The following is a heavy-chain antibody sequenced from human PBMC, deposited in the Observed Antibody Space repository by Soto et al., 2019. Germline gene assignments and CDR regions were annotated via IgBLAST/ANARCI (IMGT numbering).Heavy chain of an antibody. CDR2: ISISSGYI. Sequence: ESGGGLVKPGGSLRLSCAASGFIFSRYSMNWVRQAPGKGLEWVSSISISSGYIYYADSLKGRFTISRDNAKNSLYLQMDSLRAEDTAVYYCARDRVVRFNELPPLYYYYYMDVWGKGTTVTVSS. CDR1: GFIFSRYS. V-gene: IGHV3-21*01. CDR3: ARDRVVRFNELPPLYYYYYMDV. J-gene: IGHJ6*03. D-gene: IGHD3-10*01.